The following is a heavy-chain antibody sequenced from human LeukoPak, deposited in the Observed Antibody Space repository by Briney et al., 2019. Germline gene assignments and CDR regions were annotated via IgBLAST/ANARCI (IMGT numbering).Heavy chain of an antibody. CDR3: ARSLEGSRWDYDSSGYSHFDY. D-gene: IGHD3-22*01. J-gene: IGHJ4*02. Sequence: GESLKISCKGSGYSFTSYWIGWVRQMPGKGLEWMGIIYPGDSDTRYSPSFQGQVTISADKSISTAYLQWSSLKASDTAMYYCARSLEGSRWDYDSSGYSHFDYWGQGTLVTVSS. CDR1: GYSFTSYW. CDR2: IYPGDSDT. V-gene: IGHV5-51*01.